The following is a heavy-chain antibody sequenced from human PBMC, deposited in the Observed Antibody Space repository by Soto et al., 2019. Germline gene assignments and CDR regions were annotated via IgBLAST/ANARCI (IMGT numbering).Heavy chain of an antibody. D-gene: IGHD6-19*01. CDR3: ATGRENTEEWLAYGLLDY. V-gene: IGHV1-18*01. CDR1: GYTFTSYG. J-gene: IGHJ4*02. CDR2: ISAYNGNT. Sequence: QVQLVQSGAEVKKPGASVKVSCKASGYTFTSYGISWVRQAPGQGLEWMGWISAYNGNTNYAQKLQGRVTMTTDTSTSTAYMELRSLRTDDTAVYYCATGRENTEEWLAYGLLDYWGQGTLVTVSS.